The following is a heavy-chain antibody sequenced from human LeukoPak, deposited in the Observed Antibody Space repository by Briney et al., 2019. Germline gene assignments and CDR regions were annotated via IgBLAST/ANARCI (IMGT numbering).Heavy chain of an antibody. CDR1: GFTFSNYW. J-gene: IGHJ4*02. CDR2: IKPDGSAQ. D-gene: IGHD5-12*01. Sequence: GGSLRLSCAASGFTFSNYWMTWVRQAPGKGLEWVANIKPDGSAQYYADSVKGRFTISRDNSKNTLYLQMNSLRAEDTAVYYCARGPWEWLPTADDYWGQGTLVTVSS. V-gene: IGHV3-7*01. CDR3: ARGPWEWLPTADDY.